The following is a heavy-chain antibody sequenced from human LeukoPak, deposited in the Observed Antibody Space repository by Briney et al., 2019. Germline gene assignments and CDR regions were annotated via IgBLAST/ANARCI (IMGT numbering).Heavy chain of an antibody. CDR3: ARAGDILTGYYLFDY. Sequence: SETLSLTGTVSGGSISSYYWSWIRQPPGKGLEWIGYIYYSGSTNYNPSLKSRVTISVDTSKNQFSLKLSSVTAADTAVYYCARAGDILTGYYLFDYWGQGTLVSVSS. V-gene: IGHV4-59*01. CDR1: GGSISSYY. D-gene: IGHD3-9*01. J-gene: IGHJ4*02. CDR2: IYYSGST.